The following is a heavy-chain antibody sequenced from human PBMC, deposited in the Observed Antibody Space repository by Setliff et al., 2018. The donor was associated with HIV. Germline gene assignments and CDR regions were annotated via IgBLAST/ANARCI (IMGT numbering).Heavy chain of an antibody. J-gene: IGHJ6*03. CDR1: GASFSGNC. CDR2: INHRGTT. D-gene: IGHD3-10*01. CDR3: ARGVILLRAVVAQSVYCYMDV. Sequence: SETLSLTCGVSGASFSGNCWVWLRQSPGRGLEWIGQINHRGTTNYNASLQSRLAISMDVSKNQFSLRLNSVTAADTSKYFCARGVILLRAVVAQSVYCYMDVWGTGTTVTVSS. V-gene: IGHV4-34*01.